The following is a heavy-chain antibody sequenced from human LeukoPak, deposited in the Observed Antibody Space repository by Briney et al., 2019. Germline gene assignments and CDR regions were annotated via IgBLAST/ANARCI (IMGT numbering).Heavy chain of an antibody. J-gene: IGHJ4*02. V-gene: IGHV4-39*07. Sequence: PSETLSLTCTVSGGSISSSSYYWGWIRQPPGTGLEWIGSIYYSGSTYYNPSLKSRVTISVDTSKNQFSLKLSSVTAADTAVYYCASSRDGYNSLDYWGQGTLVTVSS. CDR2: IYYSGST. D-gene: IGHD5-24*01. CDR3: ASSRDGYNSLDY. CDR1: GGSISSSSYY.